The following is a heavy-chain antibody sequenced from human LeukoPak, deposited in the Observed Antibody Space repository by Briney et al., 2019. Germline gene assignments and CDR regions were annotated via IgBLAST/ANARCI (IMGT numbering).Heavy chain of an antibody. Sequence: ASVKVSCKASGYTFIGYYIYWVRQTPGQGLEWMGWIDPNSGATNYAQKFQGRVIMTRDTSISTVYVELSSLRSDDAAVYYCARGLVDNGRSYEEYFQHWGQGTLVTVSS. CDR3: ARGLVDNGRSYEEYFQH. CDR1: GYTFIGYY. CDR2: IDPNSGAT. J-gene: IGHJ1*01. V-gene: IGHV1-2*02. D-gene: IGHD3-3*01.